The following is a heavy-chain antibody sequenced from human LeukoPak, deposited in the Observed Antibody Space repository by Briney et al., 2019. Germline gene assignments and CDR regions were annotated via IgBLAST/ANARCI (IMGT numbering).Heavy chain of an antibody. V-gene: IGHV4-59*08. CDR2: IFYSGST. J-gene: IGHJ4*02. CDR3: ARGDDILTGYRSVTFDY. Sequence: SETLSLTCTVSGGSISSYYWSWIRQPPGKGREWIGYIFYSGSTNYNPSLKSRVTISVDTSKNQFSLKLSSVTAADTAVYYCARGDDILTGYRSVTFDYWGQGTLVTVSS. CDR1: GGSISSYY. D-gene: IGHD3-9*01.